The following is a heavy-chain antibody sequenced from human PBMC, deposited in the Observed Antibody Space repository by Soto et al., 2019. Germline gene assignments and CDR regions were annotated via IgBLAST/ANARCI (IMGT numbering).Heavy chain of an antibody. D-gene: IGHD2-2*01. CDR2: ISYDGSNK. V-gene: IGHV3-30-3*01. Sequence: GGSLRLSCAASGFTFSTYAMQWVRQAPGKGLEWVAVISYDGSNKYYADSVKGRFTISRDNSKNTLYLQMISLRAEDTAVYYCARDRPSPYCSSTSCSSYFDYWGQGTLVTVSS. CDR1: GFTFSTYA. CDR3: ARDRPSPYCSSTSCSSYFDY. J-gene: IGHJ4*02.